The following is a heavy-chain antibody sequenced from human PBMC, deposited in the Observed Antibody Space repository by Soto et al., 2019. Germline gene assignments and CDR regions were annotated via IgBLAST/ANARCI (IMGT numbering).Heavy chain of an antibody. CDR1: GGPFSTYI. CDR2: IIPIPDIT. Sequence: QVQLVQSGAEVRKPGSSVKVSCKAPGGPFSTYIISWVRQAPGQGLEWMGRIIPIPDITNYAQKFQGRVTVTADRSTSTAYMELTSLKSEDTAVYYCARDRITTRGDAFDLWGQGTMVTVSS. V-gene: IGHV1-69*08. CDR3: ARDRITTRGDAFDL. D-gene: IGHD3-3*01. J-gene: IGHJ3*01.